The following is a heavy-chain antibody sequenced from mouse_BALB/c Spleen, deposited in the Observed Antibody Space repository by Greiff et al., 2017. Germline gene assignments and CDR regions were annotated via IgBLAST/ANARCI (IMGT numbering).Heavy chain of an antibody. D-gene: IGHD3-3*01. Sequence: VHVKQSGAELVRSGASVKLSCTASGFNIKDYYMHWVKQRPEQGLEWIGWIDPENGDTEYAPKFQGKATMTADTSSNTAYLQLSSLTSEDTAVYYCNEAPARDDAMDYWGQGTSVTVSS. CDR2: IDPENGDT. J-gene: IGHJ4*01. CDR3: NEAPARDDAMDY. V-gene: IGHV14-4*02. CDR1: GFNIKDYY.